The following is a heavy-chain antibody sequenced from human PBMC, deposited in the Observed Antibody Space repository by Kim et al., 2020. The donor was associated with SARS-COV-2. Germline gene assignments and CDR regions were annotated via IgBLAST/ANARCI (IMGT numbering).Heavy chain of an antibody. J-gene: IGHJ4*02. CDR1: GYTFTSYY. CDR2: INPSGGST. CDR3: ARDQVGVWFGEFPYYFDY. D-gene: IGHD3-10*01. Sequence: ASVKVSCKASGYTFTSYYMHWVRQAPGQGLEWMGIINPSGGSTSYAQKFQGRVTMTRDTSTSTVYMELSSLRSEDTAVYYCARDQVGVWFGEFPYYFDYWGQGTLVTVSS. V-gene: IGHV1-46*01.